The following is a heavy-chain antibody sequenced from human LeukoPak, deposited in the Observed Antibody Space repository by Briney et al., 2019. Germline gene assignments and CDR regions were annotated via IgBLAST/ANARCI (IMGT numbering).Heavy chain of an antibody. D-gene: IGHD2-2*01. J-gene: IGHJ3*02. CDR2: ISYDGSNK. CDR1: GFTFSSYA. CDR3: ARGPDIVVVPAAMTPYDAFDI. V-gene: IGHV3-30*01. Sequence: GRSLRLSCAASGFTFSSYAMHWVRQAPGKGLEWVAVISYDGSNKYYADSVKGRFTISRDNSKNTLCLQMNSLRAEDTAVYYCARGPDIVVVPAAMTPYDAFDIWGQGTMVTVSS.